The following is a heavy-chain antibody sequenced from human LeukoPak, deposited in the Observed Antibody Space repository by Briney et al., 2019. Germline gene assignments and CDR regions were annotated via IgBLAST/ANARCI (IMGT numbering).Heavy chain of an antibody. V-gene: IGHV3-23*01. J-gene: IGHJ4*02. CDR3: AREMATIGYDD. D-gene: IGHD5-24*01. CDR1: GFTFSSYA. CDR2: IGAGGGDT. Sequence: GGSLRLSCAASGFTFSSYAMSWVRQAPGKGLEWVSAIGAGGGDTYYTDSVKGRFTISRDNSKNTLYLQMNSLRTEDTAVYYCAREMATIGYDDWGQGTLVTVSS.